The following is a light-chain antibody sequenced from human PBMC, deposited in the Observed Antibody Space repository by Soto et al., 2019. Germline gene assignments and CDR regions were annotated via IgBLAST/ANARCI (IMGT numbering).Light chain of an antibody. V-gene: IGKV3D-20*01. J-gene: IGKJ1*01. CDR2: DTS. Sequence: DIVLTQSPATLSLSPGERATLYCGASQRVSGGFLAWYQQKPGLAPRLILYDTSFRATGIPDRFSCSGSGTDFTLTISRLDPEDFAVYYCQQYGSSASFGQGTKADIK. CDR3: QQYGSSAS. CDR1: QRVSGGF.